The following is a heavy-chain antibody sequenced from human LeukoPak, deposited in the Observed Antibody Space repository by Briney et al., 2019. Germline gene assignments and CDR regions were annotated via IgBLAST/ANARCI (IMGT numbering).Heavy chain of an antibody. CDR3: ARDVRWYCSSISRQGGYFDY. Sequence: ASVKVSCKPSGYTFSSYGITWVRQAPGQGLEWMGWITAYNGNTNYAQMFQGRVTMTADTSTGTAYMELRSLRSDDTAVYYCARDVRWYCSSISRQGGYFDYWGQGTLVTVSS. CDR2: ITAYNGNT. J-gene: IGHJ4*02. V-gene: IGHV1-18*01. D-gene: IGHD2-2*01. CDR1: GYTFSSYG.